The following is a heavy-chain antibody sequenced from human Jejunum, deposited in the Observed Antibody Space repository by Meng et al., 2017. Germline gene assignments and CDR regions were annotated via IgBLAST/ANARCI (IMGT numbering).Heavy chain of an antibody. V-gene: IGHV3-74*01. CDR3: TNDRLNH. J-gene: IGHJ1*01. Sequence: SGVXXAHXXASLRLPCXGSGFTFTDHWMHWVRQGPGKGLVWVSRINPDGSNPTYADSVKGRFTISRDNAKNTVYLQMNSLRAEDTAVYYCTNDRLNHWGQGALVTVSS. D-gene: IGHD1-1*01. CDR2: INPDGSNP. CDR1: GFTFTDHW.